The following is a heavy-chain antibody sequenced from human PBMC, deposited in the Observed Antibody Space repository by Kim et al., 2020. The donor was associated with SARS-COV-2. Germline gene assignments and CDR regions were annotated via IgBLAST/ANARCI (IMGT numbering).Heavy chain of an antibody. CDR2: IWYDGSNK. J-gene: IGHJ4*02. V-gene: IGHV3-33*01. CDR1: GFTFSSYG. Sequence: GGSLRLSCAASGFTFSSYGMHWVRQAPGKGLEWVAVIWYDGSNKYYADSVKGRFTISRDNSKNTLYLQMNSLRAEDTAVYYCARDFLGYSYGYLGYWGQGTLVTVSS. D-gene: IGHD5-18*01. CDR3: ARDFLGYSYGYLGY.